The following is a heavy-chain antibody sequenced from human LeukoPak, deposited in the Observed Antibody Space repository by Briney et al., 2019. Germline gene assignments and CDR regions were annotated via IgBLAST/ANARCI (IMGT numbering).Heavy chain of an antibody. CDR3: ARARGILTGYRETNFDY. D-gene: IGHD3-9*01. V-gene: IGHV6-1*01. Sequence: SQTLSLTCAISGDSVSSNSAAWNWIRQSPSRGLEWLGRTYYRSKWYNDYAVSVKSRITINPDTSKNQFSLQLNSVTPEDTAVYYCARARGILTGYRETNFDYWGQGTLVTVSS. CDR2: TYYRSKWYN. CDR1: GDSVSSNSAA. J-gene: IGHJ4*02.